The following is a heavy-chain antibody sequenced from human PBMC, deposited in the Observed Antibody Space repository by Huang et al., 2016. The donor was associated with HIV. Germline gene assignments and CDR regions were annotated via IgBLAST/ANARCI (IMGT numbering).Heavy chain of an antibody. J-gene: IGHJ6*02. CDR3: ARLIGSPSFYYGLDV. CDR1: GYRFRSNW. V-gene: IGHV5-51*01. Sequence: EVQLVQSGAEVKKPGESLKISCKGSGYRFRSNWIGWVRQMPGKGLEWMGIIYPGDSYTRYSPSFQGKVTISADKSINTAYLQWSSLKASDTAMYYCARLIGSPSFYYGLDVWGQGTTVTVSS. CDR2: IYPGDSYT. D-gene: IGHD3-10*01.